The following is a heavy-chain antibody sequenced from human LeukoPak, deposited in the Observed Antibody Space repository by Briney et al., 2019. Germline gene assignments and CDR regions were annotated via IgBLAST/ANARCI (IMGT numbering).Heavy chain of an antibody. J-gene: IGHJ4*02. Sequence: ASVKVSCKVSGYTLTEFSMHWVRQAPGKGLEWMGGFYPEDGETIYAQKFQGRVTMTEDTSTNKAYMELSSLRSEDTAVYYCATGYYYDSSGPPFDYWGQGTLVTVSS. V-gene: IGHV1-24*01. CDR3: ATGYYYDSSGPPFDY. D-gene: IGHD3-22*01. CDR2: FYPEDGET. CDR1: GYTLTEFS.